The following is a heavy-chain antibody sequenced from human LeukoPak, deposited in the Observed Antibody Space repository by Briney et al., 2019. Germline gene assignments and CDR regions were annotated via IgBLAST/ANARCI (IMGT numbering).Heavy chain of an antibody. D-gene: IGHD6-19*01. CDR1: GGSISSGGYY. CDR2: INHSGST. J-gene: IGHJ5*02. V-gene: IGHV4-34*01. CDR3: ARGIAVAGTGNWFDP. Sequence: PSQTLSLTCAVSGGSISSGGYYWSWIRQPPGKGLGWIGEINHSGSTNYNPSLKSRVTISVDTSKNQFSLKLSSVTAADTAVYYCARGIAVAGTGNWFDPWGQGTLVTVSS.